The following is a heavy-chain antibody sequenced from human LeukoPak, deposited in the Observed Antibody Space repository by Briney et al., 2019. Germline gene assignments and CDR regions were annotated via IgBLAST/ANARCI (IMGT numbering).Heavy chain of an antibody. CDR1: GFTFSGCD. D-gene: IGHD3-10*01. V-gene: IGHV3-30*02. CDR3: AKVYFGEFDP. J-gene: IGHJ5*02. CDR2: IQSEGSNE. Sequence: PGGSLRLSCTASGFTFSGCDMQWVRQAPGKGLEWVALIQSEGSNEYYADSVKGRFTISRDNSKNTLYLQINSLRPEDTAVYYCAKVYFGEFDPWGQGTLVTVSS.